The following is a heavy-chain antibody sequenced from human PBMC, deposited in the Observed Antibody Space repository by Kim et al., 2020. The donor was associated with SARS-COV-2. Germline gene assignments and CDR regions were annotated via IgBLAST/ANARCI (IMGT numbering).Heavy chain of an antibody. CDR3: TTDLRYCTNTNCYEVDY. D-gene: IGHD2-2*01. Sequence: PVKGRYNISSEDSKNTLYLQMNSLKTEDTAVYYCTTDLRYCTNTNCYEVDYWGQGTLVTVSS. J-gene: IGHJ4*02. V-gene: IGHV3-15*01.